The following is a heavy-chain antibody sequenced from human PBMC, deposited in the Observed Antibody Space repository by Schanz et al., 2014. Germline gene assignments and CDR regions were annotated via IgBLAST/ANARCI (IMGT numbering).Heavy chain of an antibody. CDR3: AKDGRLPYYGTGSDFDY. CDR2: MIGSGSSV. CDR1: GFTSSIYG. V-gene: IGHV3-23*01. Sequence: EVQLLESGGGLVQPGGSLRLSCAASGFTSSIYGMSWVRQAPGKGLEWVSRMIGSGSSVFYADSVKGRFTISRDNLKNTVYLQMNSLRAGDTAVYYCAKDGRLPYYGTGSDFDYWGQGTLVAVSS. J-gene: IGHJ4*02. D-gene: IGHD3-22*01.